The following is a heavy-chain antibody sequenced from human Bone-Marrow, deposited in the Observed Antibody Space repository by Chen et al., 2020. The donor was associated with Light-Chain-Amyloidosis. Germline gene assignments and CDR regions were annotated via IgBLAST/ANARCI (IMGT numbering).Heavy chain of an antibody. CDR2: VSYDGGNK. CDR1: GFTFSTYG. Sequence: QVQLVESGGGVVQPGRSLRLSCAASGFTFSTYGTPWVRQAPGKGLEWVAVVSYDGGNKYYADSVKGRFTISRDNSKNMVYLQMNSLRAEDTAVYYCAKQAGGSSRYFYYGMDVWGQGTTVAVSS. V-gene: IGHV3-30*18. D-gene: IGHD6-13*01. J-gene: IGHJ6*02. CDR3: AKQAGGSSRYFYYGMDV.